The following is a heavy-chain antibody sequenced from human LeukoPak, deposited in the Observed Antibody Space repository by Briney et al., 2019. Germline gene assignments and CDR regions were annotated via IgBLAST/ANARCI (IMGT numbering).Heavy chain of an antibody. D-gene: IGHD1-7*01. CDR3: ARDPNGNYVGAFDFQR. V-gene: IGHV3-53*01. CDR1: GFTVSSNY. CDR2: IYSGGST. Sequence: GGSLRLSCAASGFTVSSNYMSWVRQAPGKGLEWVSVIYSGGSTYYADSVKGRFTISRDNYKNTLYLQMNSLRADDTAVYYCARDPNGNYVGAFDFQRWGQGTLVIVSS. J-gene: IGHJ1*01.